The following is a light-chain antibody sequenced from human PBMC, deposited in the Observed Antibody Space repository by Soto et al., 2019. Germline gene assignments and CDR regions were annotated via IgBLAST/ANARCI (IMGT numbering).Light chain of an antibody. J-gene: IGKJ3*01. Sequence: DIQMTQSPSSLYASVGDRVTITCQASQDIRKYLNWYQQKPGRAPKLLIYAASNLEKGVPSRFRGREYGTDFTFPISSLQPEDIANSYCQHYDNLPPFTFGPGTRVAIK. V-gene: IGKV1-33*01. CDR2: AAS. CDR1: QDIRKY. CDR3: QHYDNLPPFT.